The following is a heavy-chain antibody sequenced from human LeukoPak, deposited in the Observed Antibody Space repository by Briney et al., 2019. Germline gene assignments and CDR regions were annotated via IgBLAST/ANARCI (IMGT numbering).Heavy chain of an antibody. CDR1: GFTFSSYA. V-gene: IGHV3-23*01. CDR2: ISGSGGST. D-gene: IGHD4-23*01. J-gene: IGHJ4*02. CDR3: AKEKTTVVTHKTFDY. Sequence: PGGSLRLSCAASGFTFSSYAMSWVRQAAGKGLEWVSGISGSGGSTHFADSVKGRFTISRDNSKNTLYLQVNSLRAEDTAVYYCAKEKTTVVTHKTFDYWGQGTLVTVSS.